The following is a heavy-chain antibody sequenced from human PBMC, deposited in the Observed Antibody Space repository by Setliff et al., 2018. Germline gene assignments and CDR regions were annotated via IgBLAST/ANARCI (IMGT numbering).Heavy chain of an antibody. Sequence: GGSLRLSCAGSGFTFSSYGMHWVRQAPGKGLEWVAVLWYGGSYGGSNKSYADSVKGRFTISRDNSKNMLYLQMNSLRAEDTDVYYCARVANTGIVGRIYYYYMDVWGKGTTVTVSS. V-gene: IGHV3-33*01. CDR2: LWYGGSYGGSNK. CDR1: GFTFSSYG. CDR3: ARVANTGIVGRIYYYYMDV. J-gene: IGHJ6*03. D-gene: IGHD5-18*01.